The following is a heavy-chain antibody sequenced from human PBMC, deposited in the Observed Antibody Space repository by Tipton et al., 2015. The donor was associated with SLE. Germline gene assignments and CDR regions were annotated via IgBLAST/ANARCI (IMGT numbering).Heavy chain of an antibody. CDR3: ARGSAQGLDY. CDR1: GGSVGSYY. CDR2: IYQSGLT. V-gene: IGHV4-59*02. J-gene: IGHJ4*02. Sequence: TLSLTCDVSGGSVGSYYWSWVRQIPGKGLEWIGYIYQSGLTALNPSLESRITLSIDTSRNQFSLKLTSMSAADTAVYYCARGSAQGLDYWGQGTLVTVSS.